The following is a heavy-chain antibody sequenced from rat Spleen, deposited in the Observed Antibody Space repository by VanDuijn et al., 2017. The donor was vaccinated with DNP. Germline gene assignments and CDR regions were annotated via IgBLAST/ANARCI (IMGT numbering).Heavy chain of an antibody. CDR2: INTGRGGA. V-gene: IGHV1-43*01. Sequence: QVQLHQSGAALAKPGSSVKISCQASGYTFTNYYLGWIKQTTGLGLELIGYINTGRGGANYNEKFKGRATLTVDKSSSTAFMQLSSLTPDDSAVYYCARVGFAGPDYWGQGVMVTVSS. CDR3: ARVGFAGPDY. CDR1: GYTFTNYY. D-gene: IGHD1-4*01. J-gene: IGHJ2*01.